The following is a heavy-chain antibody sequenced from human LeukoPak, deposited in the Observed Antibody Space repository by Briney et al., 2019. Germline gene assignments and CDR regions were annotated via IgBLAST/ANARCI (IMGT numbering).Heavy chain of an antibody. CDR3: ARGAHYYDSSGPYYFDY. Sequence: GGSLRLSCAASGFTFSSYDMHWVRQATGKGLEWVSAIGTAGDTYYPGSVKGRFTISRENAKNSLYLQTTSLRAGDTAVYYCARGAHYYDSSGPYYFDYWGQGTLVTVSS. D-gene: IGHD3-22*01. CDR1: GFTFSSYD. CDR2: IGTAGDT. J-gene: IGHJ4*02. V-gene: IGHV3-13*01.